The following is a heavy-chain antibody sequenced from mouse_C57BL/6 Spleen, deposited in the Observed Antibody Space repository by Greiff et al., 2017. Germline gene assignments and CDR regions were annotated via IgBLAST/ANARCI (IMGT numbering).Heavy chain of an antibody. V-gene: IGHV1-78*01. CDR2: IYPRDGST. D-gene: IGHD2-2*01. Sequence: VQRVESDAELVKPGASVKISCKVSGYTFTDHTIHWMKQRPEQGLEWIGYIYPRDGSTKYNEKFKGKATLTADKSSSTAYMQLNSLTSEDSAVYFCASPLWLRRGYYYAMDYWGQGTSVTVSS. CDR1: GYTFTDHT. CDR3: ASPLWLRRGYYYAMDY. J-gene: IGHJ4*01.